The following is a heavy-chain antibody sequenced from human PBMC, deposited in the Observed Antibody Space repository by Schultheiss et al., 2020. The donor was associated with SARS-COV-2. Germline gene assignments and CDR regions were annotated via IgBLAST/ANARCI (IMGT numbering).Heavy chain of an antibody. CDR3: ARGPAPYSDFWTDSYTGWFDP. J-gene: IGHJ5*02. V-gene: IGHV4-30-4*01. D-gene: IGHD3-3*01. CDR2: IYYSGST. Sequence: SQTLSLTCTVSGGSISSGDYYWSWIRQPPGKGLEWIGYIYYSGSTYYNPSLKSRVTISVDTSKNQFSLKLSPVTAADTAVYYCARGPAPYSDFWTDSYTGWFDPWGQGTLVTVSS. CDR1: GGSISSGDYY.